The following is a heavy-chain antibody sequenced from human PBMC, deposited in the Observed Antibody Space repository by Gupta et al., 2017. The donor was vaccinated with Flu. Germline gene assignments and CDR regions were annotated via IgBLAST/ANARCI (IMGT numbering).Heavy chain of an antibody. J-gene: IGHJ4*02. Sequence: QLQLQESGPGLVKPSETLSLTCTVSGGSISSSSYYWGWIRQPPGKGLEWIGSIYYSGSTYYNPSLKSRVTISVDTSKNQFSLKLSSVTAADTAVYYCARHVYDSSGYYWGQGTLVTVSS. CDR3: ARHVYDSSGYY. D-gene: IGHD3-22*01. V-gene: IGHV4-39*01. CDR2: IYYSGST. CDR1: GGSISSSSYY.